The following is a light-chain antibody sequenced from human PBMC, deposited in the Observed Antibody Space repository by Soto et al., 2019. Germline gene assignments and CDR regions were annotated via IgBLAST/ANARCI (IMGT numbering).Light chain of an antibody. Sequence: EIVLTQSPGNLSLSPGERATLSCRASQSVSSSYLAWYKQKPGQAPRLLIYGASSRATGIPDRFSGSGSGTDFTLTISRLEPEDFAVYYCQQYGSSPPVTFGPGTKVDIK. CDR3: QQYGSSPPVT. CDR1: QSVSSSY. J-gene: IGKJ3*01. V-gene: IGKV3-20*01. CDR2: GAS.